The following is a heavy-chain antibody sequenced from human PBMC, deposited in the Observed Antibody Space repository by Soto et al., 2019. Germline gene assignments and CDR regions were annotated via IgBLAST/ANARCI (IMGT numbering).Heavy chain of an antibody. J-gene: IGHJ6*02. V-gene: IGHV1-2*04. CDR2: INPNSGDT. CDR1: GYTFTGYY. D-gene: IGHD3-10*01. CDR3: ARDRGPGSHYYYGMDV. Sequence: ASVKVSCKASGYTFTGYYMHWVRQAPGQGLEWMGWINPNSGDTNYAQKFQGWVTMTRDTSISTAYMELSRLRSDDTAVYYCARDRGPGSHYYYGMDVWGQGTTVTVSS.